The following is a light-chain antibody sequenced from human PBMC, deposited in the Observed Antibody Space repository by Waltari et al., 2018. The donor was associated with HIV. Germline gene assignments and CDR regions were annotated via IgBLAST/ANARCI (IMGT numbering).Light chain of an antibody. Sequence: SYDLTQPLSVSVSPGETASITCSGDDLTGKYAYWYQQKPGQSPLLVIYQDTQRPSGIPERFSGSSSGNTAALTISETQPMDEADYFCQVWDRGTAVFGGGTKVTVL. CDR2: QDT. CDR3: QVWDRGTAV. CDR1: DLTGKY. J-gene: IGLJ2*01. V-gene: IGLV3-1*01.